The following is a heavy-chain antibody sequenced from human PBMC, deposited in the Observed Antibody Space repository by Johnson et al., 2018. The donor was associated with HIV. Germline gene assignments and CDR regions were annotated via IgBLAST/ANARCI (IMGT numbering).Heavy chain of an antibody. CDR1: GFTFSSYA. Sequence: QVQLVESGGGVVQPGRSLRLSCAASGFTFSSYAMHWVRQAPGKGLEWVAVIWYDGSNKYYADSVKGRFTISRDNSKNTLYLQMNSLRAEDTAVYYCASGYYDSSGYYPDAFDIWGQGTMVTVPS. J-gene: IGHJ3*02. CDR2: IWYDGSNK. V-gene: IGHV3-30*04. D-gene: IGHD3-22*01. CDR3: ASGYYDSSGYYPDAFDI.